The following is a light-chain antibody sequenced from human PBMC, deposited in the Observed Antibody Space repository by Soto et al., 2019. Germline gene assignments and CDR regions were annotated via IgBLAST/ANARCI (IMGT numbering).Light chain of an antibody. Sequence: EIVMTQSPDTLSVSPGERATLSCRASQSVSSNLAWYQQKPGQAPRLLIYGASTRATGIPARFSGSGSATEFTLTISSLQSEDSAVYYCQQYNIWPPWTFGQGTKVEIK. V-gene: IGKV3-15*01. CDR2: GAS. CDR1: QSVSSN. J-gene: IGKJ1*01. CDR3: QQYNIWPPWT.